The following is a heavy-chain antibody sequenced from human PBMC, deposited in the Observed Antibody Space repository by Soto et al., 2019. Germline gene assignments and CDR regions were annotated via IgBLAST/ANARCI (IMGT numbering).Heavy chain of an antibody. CDR2: IWYDGSNK. CDR3: ARSSGSLDS. CDR1: GFTFSRYG. D-gene: IGHD1-26*01. Sequence: QVQLVESGGGVVQPGRSLRLSCAASGFTFSRYGMHWVRQAPGKGLEWVAVIWYDGSNKYYADSVKGRFTISRDNSKNTLYLQTNSLRAEDTAVYYCARSSGSLDSWGQGTLVTVSS. J-gene: IGHJ4*02. V-gene: IGHV3-33*01.